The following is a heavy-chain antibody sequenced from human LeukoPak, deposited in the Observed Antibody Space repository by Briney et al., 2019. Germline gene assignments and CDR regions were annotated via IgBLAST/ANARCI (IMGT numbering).Heavy chain of an antibody. V-gene: IGHV3-21*01. Sequence: PGGSLRLSCAASGFTFSSYSMNWVRQAPGKGLEWVSSISSSSSYIYYADSVKGRFTISRDNAKNSLYLQMNSLRAEDTAVYYCARGGVAVAVNDAFDIWGQGTMVTVSS. CDR3: ARGGVAVAVNDAFDI. J-gene: IGHJ3*02. D-gene: IGHD6-19*01. CDR2: ISSSSSYI. CDR1: GFTFSSYS.